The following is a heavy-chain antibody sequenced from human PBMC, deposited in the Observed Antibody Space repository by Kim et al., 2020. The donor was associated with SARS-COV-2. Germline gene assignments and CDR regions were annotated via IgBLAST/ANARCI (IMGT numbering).Heavy chain of an antibody. V-gene: IGHV3-33*01. J-gene: IGHJ6*02. CDR1: GFTFSSYG. Sequence: GGSLRLSCAASGFTFSSYGMHWVRQAPGKGLEWVAVIWYDGSNKYYADSVKGRFTISRDNSKNTLYLQMNSLRAEDTAVYYCARVEYSSSSYYYYYYGMDVWGQGTTVTVSS. CDR2: IWYDGSNK. D-gene: IGHD6-6*01. CDR3: ARVEYSSSSYYYYYYGMDV.